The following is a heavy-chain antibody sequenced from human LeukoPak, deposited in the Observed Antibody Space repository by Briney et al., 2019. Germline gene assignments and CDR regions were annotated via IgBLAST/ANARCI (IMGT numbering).Heavy chain of an antibody. CDR2: INAGNGNT. CDR3: ATERGGSVWSGYDAFDI. Sequence: ASVKVSCKASGYTFTSYAMHWVRQAPGQRLEWMGWINAGNGNTKYSQKFQGRVTITRDTSASTAYMELSSLRSEDTAVYYCATERGGSVWSGYDAFDIWGQGTMVTVSS. V-gene: IGHV1-3*01. D-gene: IGHD3-3*01. J-gene: IGHJ3*02. CDR1: GYTFTSYA.